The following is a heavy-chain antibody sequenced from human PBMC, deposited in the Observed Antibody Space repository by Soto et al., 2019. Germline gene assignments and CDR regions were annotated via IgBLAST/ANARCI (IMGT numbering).Heavy chain of an antibody. Sequence: EVQLVESGGGLVQPGGSLRLSCAASGCTFSSYSMNWVRQAPGKGLEWVSYISSSSSTIYYADSVKGRFTITRDNAKNSLYLQMNSLRAEDTAVYYCARGAYYYDSSGLSYWGQGTLVTVS. CDR1: GCTFSSYS. D-gene: IGHD3-22*01. CDR2: ISSSSSTI. J-gene: IGHJ4*02. CDR3: ARGAYYYDSSGLSY. V-gene: IGHV3-48*01.